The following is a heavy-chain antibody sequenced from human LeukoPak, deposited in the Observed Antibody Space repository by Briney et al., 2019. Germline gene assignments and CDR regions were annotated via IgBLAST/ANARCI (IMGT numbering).Heavy chain of an antibody. Sequence: GGSLRLSYAGSGFVFSTYPMNWIRQPPGKGGEWGSSISSHNTHIYYADSVKGRFIISIDKGDNSVFLKMNSLTADDTAIYYCVREDYEAGTLWYFDYWGQGALVIVSS. V-gene: IGHV3-21*06. CDR3: VREDYEAGTLWYFDY. J-gene: IGHJ4*02. D-gene: IGHD4-17*01. CDR1: GFVFSTYP. CDR2: ISSHNTHI.